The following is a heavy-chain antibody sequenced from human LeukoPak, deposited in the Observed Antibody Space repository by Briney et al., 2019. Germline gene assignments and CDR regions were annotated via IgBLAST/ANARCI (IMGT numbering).Heavy chain of an antibody. CDR1: GGSFSGYY. CDR3: ARGFDSSGWLGY. J-gene: IGHJ4*02. CDR2: IYYSGST. V-gene: IGHV4-59*01. D-gene: IGHD6-19*01. Sequence: PSETLSLTCAVYGGSFSGYYWSWIRQPPGKGLEWIGYIYYSGSTNYNPSLKSRVTISVDTSKNQFSLKLSSVTAADTAVYYCARGFDSSGWLGYWGQGTLVTVSS.